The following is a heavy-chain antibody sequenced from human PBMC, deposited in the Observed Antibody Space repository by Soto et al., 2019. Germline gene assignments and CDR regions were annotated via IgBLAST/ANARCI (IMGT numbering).Heavy chain of an antibody. CDR1: GFTFSSYS. CDR3: ARRSQQLAQRTSPFFDY. V-gene: IGHV3-21*01. Sequence: EVQLVESGGGLVKPGGSLRLSCAASGFTFSSYSMNWVRQAPGKGLEWVSSISSSSSYIYYADSVKGRFTISRDNAKNSQYLQMNSLRAEDTAVYYCARRSQQLAQRTSPFFDYWGQGTLVTVSS. CDR2: ISSSSSYI. J-gene: IGHJ4*02. D-gene: IGHD6-13*01.